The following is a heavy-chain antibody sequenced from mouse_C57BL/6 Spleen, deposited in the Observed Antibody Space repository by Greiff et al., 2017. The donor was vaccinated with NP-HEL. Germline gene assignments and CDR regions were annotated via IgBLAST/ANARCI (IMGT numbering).Heavy chain of an antibody. D-gene: IGHD1-2*01. CDR1: GYTFTSYW. J-gene: IGHJ4*01. Sequence: VQLQQSGAELVKPGASVKLSCKASGYTFTSYWMHWVKQRPGQGLEWIGMIHPNSGSTNYNEKFKSKATLTVDKSSSTAYMQLSSLTSEDSAVYYCARYAIGDYYGVYYAMDYWGQGTSVTVSS. CDR2: IHPNSGST. V-gene: IGHV1-64*01. CDR3: ARYAIGDYYGVYYAMDY.